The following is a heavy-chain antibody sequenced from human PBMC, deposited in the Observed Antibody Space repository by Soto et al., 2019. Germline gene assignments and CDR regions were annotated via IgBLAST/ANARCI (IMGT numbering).Heavy chain of an antibody. V-gene: IGHV1-46*01. Sequence: QVQLVQSGAEVKKPGASVKVSCKASGYTFTSYYMHWVRQAAGQGLEWMGIINPSGGSTSYAQKFQGRVAMTRDTSRRTVYMERSSLRAEDTAVYYCAISIAVAGWGQGTLVTVSS. CDR1: GYTFTSYY. CDR3: AISIAVAG. CDR2: INPSGGST. J-gene: IGHJ4*02. D-gene: IGHD6-19*01.